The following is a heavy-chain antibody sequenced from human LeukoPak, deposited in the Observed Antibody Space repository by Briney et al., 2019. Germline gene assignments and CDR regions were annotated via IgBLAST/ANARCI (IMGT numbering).Heavy chain of an antibody. CDR2: IKSKTDGGTT. V-gene: IGHV3-15*01. J-gene: IGHJ4*02. CDR1: GFTFSTYC. Sequence: GSLRLSCAASGFTFSTYCMTWVRQAPGKGLEWVGRIKSKTDGGTTDYAAPVKGRFTISRDDSKNTLNLQMNSLKTEDTAVYYCTTDLNYFDSTYYFDYWGQGTLVTVSS. CDR3: TTDLNYFDSTYYFDY. D-gene: IGHD3-22*01.